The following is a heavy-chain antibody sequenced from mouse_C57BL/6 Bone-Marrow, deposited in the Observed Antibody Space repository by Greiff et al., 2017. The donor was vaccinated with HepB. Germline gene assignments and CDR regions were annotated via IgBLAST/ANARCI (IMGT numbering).Heavy chain of an antibody. J-gene: IGHJ4*01. V-gene: IGHV7-1*01. CDR1: GFTFSDFY. D-gene: IGHD1-1*01. CDR2: SRNKANDYTT. CDR3: ARDGYGSSYNAMDY. Sequence: EVQVVESGGGLVQSGRSLRLSCATSGFTFSDFYMEWVRQAPGKGLEWIAASRNKANDYTTEYSASVKGRFIVSRDTSPSILYLQMNALRAEDTAIYYCARDGYGSSYNAMDYWGQGTSVTVSS.